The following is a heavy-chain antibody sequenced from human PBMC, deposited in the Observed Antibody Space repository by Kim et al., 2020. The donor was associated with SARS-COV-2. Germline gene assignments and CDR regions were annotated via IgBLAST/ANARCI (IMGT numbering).Heavy chain of an antibody. CDR1: GFTFSSYE. J-gene: IGHJ4*02. CDR3: ARSPSPYSCSWYYFDY. V-gene: IGHV3-48*03. CDR2: ISSSGSTI. D-gene: IGHD6-13*01. Sequence: GGSLRLSCAASGFTFSSYEMNWVRQAPGKGLEWVSYISSSGSTIYYADSVKGRFTISRDNAKNSLYLQMNSLRAEDTAVYYCARSPSPYSCSWYYFDYWGQGTLVTVSS.